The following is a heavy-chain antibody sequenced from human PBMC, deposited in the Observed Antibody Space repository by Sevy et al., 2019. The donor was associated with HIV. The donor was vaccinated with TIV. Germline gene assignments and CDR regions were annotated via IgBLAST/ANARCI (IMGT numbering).Heavy chain of an antibody. D-gene: IGHD4-17*01. Sequence: GGSLRLSCAASGFTFSHNWMSWVRQAPGKGLEWVGRIRSETEGGTTDYAAPVKGRFTISRDDSKNTLYLQMNSLKTEDTAVYYCATEALDGEGRDYYYYGFDVWGQGTTVTVSS. CDR1: GFTFSHNW. V-gene: IGHV3-15*01. CDR3: ATEALDGEGRDYYYYGFDV. J-gene: IGHJ6*02. CDR2: IRSETEGGTT.